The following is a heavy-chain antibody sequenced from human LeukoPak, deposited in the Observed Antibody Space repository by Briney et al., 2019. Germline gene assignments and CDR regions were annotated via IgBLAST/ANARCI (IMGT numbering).Heavy chain of an antibody. V-gene: IGHV4-34*01. CDR2: FYYSGST. CDR1: GGSFSGYF. D-gene: IGHD6-19*01. Sequence: SETLSLTCAVYGGSFSGYFWTWIRQPPGKGLEWIGSFYYSGSTYYNASLKSRVTISVDTSKNQFSLKLSSVTAADTAVYYCTTTTRGWYGVGDYWGQGTLVTVSS. J-gene: IGHJ4*02. CDR3: TTTTRGWYGVGDY.